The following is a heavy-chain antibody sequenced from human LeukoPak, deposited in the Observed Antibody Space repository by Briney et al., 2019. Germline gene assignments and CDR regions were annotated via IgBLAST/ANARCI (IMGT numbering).Heavy chain of an antibody. V-gene: IGHV3-74*01. Sequence: GGSLRLSCAASGFTFSSHWMHWVRQAPGKGLVWVSRINTDGSGTDYADSVKGRFTISRDNAKNSLYLQMNSLRAEDTAVYYCAKYLVSSGHDAFDIWGQGTMVTVSS. CDR1: GFTFSSHW. CDR3: AKYLVSSGHDAFDI. D-gene: IGHD3-22*01. J-gene: IGHJ3*02. CDR2: INTDGSGT.